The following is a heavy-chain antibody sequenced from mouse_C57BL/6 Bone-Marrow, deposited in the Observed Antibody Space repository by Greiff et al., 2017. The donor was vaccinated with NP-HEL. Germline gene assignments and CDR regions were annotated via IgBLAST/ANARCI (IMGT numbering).Heavy chain of an antibody. CDR1: GYTFTDYY. CDR2: INPYNGGT. J-gene: IGHJ4*01. CDR3: ARDGAMDY. V-gene: IGHV1-19*01. Sequence: VQLQQSGPVLVKPGASVKMSCKASGYTFTDYYLNWVKQSHGQSLEWIGVINPYNGGTSYNQKFKGKATLTVDKSSITAYMELNSLTSEDSAVYYGARDGAMDYWGQGTSVTVSA.